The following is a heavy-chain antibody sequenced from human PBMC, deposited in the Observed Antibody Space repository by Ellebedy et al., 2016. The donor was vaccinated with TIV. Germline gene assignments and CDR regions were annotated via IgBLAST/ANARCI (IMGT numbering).Heavy chain of an antibody. CDR1: GFTFSSYA. CDR3: ARGGSGSYPYYFDY. D-gene: IGHD1-26*01. J-gene: IGHJ4*02. CDR2: ISYDGSNK. V-gene: IGHV3-30-3*01. Sequence: GGSLRLXXAASGFTFSSYAMHWVRQAPGKGLEWVAVISYDGSNKYYADSVKGRFTISRDNSKNTLYLQMNSLRAEDTAVYYCARGGSGSYPYYFDYWGQGTLVTVSS.